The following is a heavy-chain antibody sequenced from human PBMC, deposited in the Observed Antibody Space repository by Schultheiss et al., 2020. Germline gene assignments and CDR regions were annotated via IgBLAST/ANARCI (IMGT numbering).Heavy chain of an antibody. CDR1: GGSISSSSYY. CDR2: IYYSGST. D-gene: IGHD2-15*01. V-gene: IGHV4-39*01. CDR3: ARANCSGGSCSSWFDP. Sequence: SETLSLTCTVSGGSISSSSYYWSWIRQHPGKGLEWIGSIYYSGSTYYNPSLKSRVTISVDTSKNQFSLKLSSVTAADTAVYYCARANCSGGSCSSWFDPWGQGTLVTVSS. J-gene: IGHJ5*02.